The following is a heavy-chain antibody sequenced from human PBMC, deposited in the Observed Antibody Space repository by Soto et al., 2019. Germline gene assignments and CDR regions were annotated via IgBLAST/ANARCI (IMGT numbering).Heavy chain of an antibody. Sequence: GGSLRLSCAASGFTFSSYAMSWVRQAPGKGLEWVSAISGSGGSTYYADSVKGRFTISRDNSKNTLYLQMNSLRAEDTAVYYCAKDRISGYDLEVDAFDIWGQGTMVTVSS. CDR3: AKDRISGYDLEVDAFDI. V-gene: IGHV3-23*01. CDR2: ISGSGGST. D-gene: IGHD5-12*01. CDR1: GFTFSSYA. J-gene: IGHJ3*02.